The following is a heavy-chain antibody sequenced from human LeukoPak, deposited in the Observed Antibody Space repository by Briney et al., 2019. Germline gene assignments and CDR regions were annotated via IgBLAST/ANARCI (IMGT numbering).Heavy chain of an antibody. CDR3: AREPITMVRGVIIRGYYFDY. J-gene: IGHJ4*02. CDR2: ISRSGGNS. V-gene: IGHV3-23*01. Sequence: GGSLRLSCEASGFTQNAMGWVRQAPGKGLEWVASISRSGGNSHYADSVKGRFTISRDNSKNTLYLQMNSLRAEDTAVYYCAREPITMVRGVIIRGYYFDYWGQGTLVTVSS. D-gene: IGHD3-10*01. CDR1: GFTQNA.